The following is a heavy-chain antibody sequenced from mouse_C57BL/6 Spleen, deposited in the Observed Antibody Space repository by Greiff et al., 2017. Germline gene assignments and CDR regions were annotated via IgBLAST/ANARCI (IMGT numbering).Heavy chain of an antibody. CDR1: GYTFTSYW. CDR2: IHPNSGST. D-gene: IGHD3-2*02. Sequence: QVQLQQPGAELVKPGASVKLSCKASGYTFTSYWMPWVKQRPGQGLEWIGMIHPNSGSTNYNEKFKSKATLTVDKSSSTAYMQLSSLTSEDSAVYYCARKDSSGDHFAYWGQGTLVTVSA. V-gene: IGHV1-64*01. J-gene: IGHJ3*01. CDR3: ARKDSSGDHFAY.